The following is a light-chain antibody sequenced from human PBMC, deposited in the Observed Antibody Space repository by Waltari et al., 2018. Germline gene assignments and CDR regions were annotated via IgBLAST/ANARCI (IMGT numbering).Light chain of an antibody. V-gene: IGLV4-69*01. Sequence: QLVVTQSPSASASLGASINLTCTLSSGHSSYAVAWHQQHSQKGPRFLMKLNFDGTHDKGDGVPARFSGSNSGAERYLTISSLQSEDEADDYCQTWGTAAHVVFGGGTKLTVL. CDR1: SGHSSYA. CDR3: QTWGTAAHVV. J-gene: IGLJ2*01. CDR2: LNFDGTH.